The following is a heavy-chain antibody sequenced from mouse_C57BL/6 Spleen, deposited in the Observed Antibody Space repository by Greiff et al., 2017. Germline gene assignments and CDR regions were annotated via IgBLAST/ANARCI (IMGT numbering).Heavy chain of an antibody. V-gene: IGHV14-4*01. J-gene: IGHJ4*01. CDR3: TTWPYYYCSSFGAMDY. D-gene: IGHD1-1*01. CDR1: GFNIKDDY. CDR2: IDPENGDT. Sequence: EVQLQQSGAELVRPGASVKLSCTASGFNIKDDYMHWVKQRPEQGLEWIGWIDPENGDTEYAPKFQGKATITADKSSNTAYLQLCSLPSDDTAAYYCTTWPYYYCSSFGAMDYWGQGTSVTVSS.